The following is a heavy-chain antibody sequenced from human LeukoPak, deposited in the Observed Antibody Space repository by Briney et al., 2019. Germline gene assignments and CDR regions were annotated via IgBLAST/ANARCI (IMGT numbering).Heavy chain of an antibody. CDR1: GGSINSNDYS. J-gene: IGHJ4*02. Sequence: KTSETLSLTCSVSGGSINSNDYSWGWIRQPPGKGLEWIGSFFYGGSTYYSPSLKSRLTMSGDASKNQFSLKLSSVTAADTAVYYCASFHCGGDCYLAYWGQGTLVTVSS. CDR2: FFYGGST. V-gene: IGHV4-39*07. CDR3: ASFHCGGDCYLAY. D-gene: IGHD2-21*02.